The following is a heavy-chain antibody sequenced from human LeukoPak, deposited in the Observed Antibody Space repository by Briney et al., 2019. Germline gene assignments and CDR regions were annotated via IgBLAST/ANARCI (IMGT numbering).Heavy chain of an antibody. CDR1: GGSFSGYY. D-gene: IGHD1-26*01. V-gene: IGHV4-34*01. J-gene: IGHJ6*02. CDR2: INHSGST. Sequence: SVTLSLTCAVYGGSFSGYYWSWIRQPPGKGLEWIGEINHSGSTNYNPSLKSRVTISVDTSKNQFSLKLSSVTAADTAVYYCARQWELHYGMDVWGQGTTVTVSS. CDR3: ARQWELHYGMDV.